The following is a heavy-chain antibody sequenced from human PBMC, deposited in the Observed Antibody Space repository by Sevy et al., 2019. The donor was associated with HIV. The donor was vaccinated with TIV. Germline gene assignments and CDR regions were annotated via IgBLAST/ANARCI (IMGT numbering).Heavy chain of an antibody. CDR1: GFTFSSYS. V-gene: IGHV3-48*01. J-gene: IGHJ4*02. CDR3: ASMDGFFGYCSSTDTSCGGVG. CDR2: ISSSSSTI. D-gene: IGHD2-2*01. Sequence: GGSLRLSCAASGFTFSSYSMNWVRQAPGEGLEWVSYISSSSSTIYYADSVKGRFTISRDNAKNSLYLQMNSLRAEDTVVYYCASMDGFFGYCSSTDTSCGGVGWGQGTLVTVSS.